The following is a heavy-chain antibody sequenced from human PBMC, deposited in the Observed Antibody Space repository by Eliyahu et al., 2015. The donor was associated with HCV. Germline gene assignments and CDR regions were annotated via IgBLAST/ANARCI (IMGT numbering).Heavy chain of an antibody. CDR1: GFTFEDYA. CDR3: AKDQRGTSGFWYYYGLDL. J-gene: IGHJ6*02. Sequence: EEQLVESGGGLEQPGRSLRLSCVASGFTFEDYAXHWVRQPPGKGLEXVASINYXHDDXAYADSXKGRXNISRDNGKNSLYLQMNSLRPDDTALYYCAKDQRGTSGFWYYYGLDLWGQGTTVTVSS. V-gene: IGHV3-9*01. D-gene: IGHD1-14*01. CDR2: INYXHDDX.